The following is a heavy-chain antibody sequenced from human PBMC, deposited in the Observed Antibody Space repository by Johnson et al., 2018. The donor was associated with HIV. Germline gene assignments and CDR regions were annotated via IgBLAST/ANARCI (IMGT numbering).Heavy chain of an antibody. CDR1: GFTFSSYG. D-gene: IGHD3-10*01. Sequence: QVQLVESGGGLVQPGGSLRLSCAASGFTFSSYGMHWVRQAPGKGLEWVAFIRYDGSNKYYADSVKGRFTISGDTSKNTLHLEMNSLRAEDTAMYYCARGTIIMFRGVIGFDIWGQGTMVTVSS. V-gene: IGHV3-30*02. CDR2: IRYDGSNK. CDR3: ARGTIIMFRGVIGFDI. J-gene: IGHJ3*02.